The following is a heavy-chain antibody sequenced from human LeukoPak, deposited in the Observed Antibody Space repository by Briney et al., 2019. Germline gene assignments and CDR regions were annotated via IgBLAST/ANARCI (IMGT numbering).Heavy chain of an antibody. CDR2: MNPNSGNT. CDR3: ARGGGVWQFDAFDT. CDR1: GYTFTSYD. V-gene: IGHV1-8*01. D-gene: IGHD2-8*01. J-gene: IGHJ3*02. Sequence: ASVKLSCKASGYTFTSYDINWVRQATGQGLEWMGWMNPNSGNTGYAQKFQGRVTMTRNTSISTAYMELSSLRSEDTAVYYCARGGGVWQFDAFDTWGQGTMVTVSS.